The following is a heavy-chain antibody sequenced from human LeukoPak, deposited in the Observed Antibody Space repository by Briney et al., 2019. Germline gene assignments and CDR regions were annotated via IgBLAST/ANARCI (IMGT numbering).Heavy chain of an antibody. D-gene: IGHD6-6*01. J-gene: IGHJ3*02. CDR2: IWYDGSNK. CDR3: ATTQQLGAFDI. CDR1: IFTFSSYG. V-gene: IGHV3-33*01. Sequence: GGSLRLSCGACIFTFSSYGMHWVREAPGKGLEWGAVIWYDGSNKYYADSVKGRFTVSRDNSKNTLYLQMNSLRAEDTAVYYCATTQQLGAFDIWGQGTMVTVSS.